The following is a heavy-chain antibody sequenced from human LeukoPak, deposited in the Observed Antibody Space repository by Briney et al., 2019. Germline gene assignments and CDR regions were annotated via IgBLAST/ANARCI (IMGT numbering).Heavy chain of an antibody. J-gene: IGHJ4*02. CDR3: ARSLLGNHGRFDY. Sequence: GESLKISCKGSRYSFTSYWIGWVRQKPGKGLEWMGIIYPGDSDTRFSPSFQGQVTISADKSISTAYLQWSSLKASDTAMYYCARSLLGNHGRFDYWGQGTLVTVSS. CDR1: RYSFTSYW. V-gene: IGHV5-51*01. CDR2: IYPGDSDT. D-gene: IGHD4-23*01.